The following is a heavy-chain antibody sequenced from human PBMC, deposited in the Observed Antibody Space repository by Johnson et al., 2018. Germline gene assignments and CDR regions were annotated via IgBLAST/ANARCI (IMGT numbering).Heavy chain of an antibody. D-gene: IGHD6-13*01. Sequence: VQLVETGGGVVQPGRSLRLSCAASGFIFSSYGMHWVRQAPGKGLEWVAVISYAGNKKYYVDSVKGRFTIYRDDAKNSLFLQMNSLRAEDTAVYYCVKGASAAGTRGAFDIWGQGTMLTVSS. J-gene: IGHJ3*02. CDR2: ISYAGNKK. CDR1: GFIFSSYG. V-gene: IGHV3-30*18. CDR3: VKGASAAGTRGAFDI.